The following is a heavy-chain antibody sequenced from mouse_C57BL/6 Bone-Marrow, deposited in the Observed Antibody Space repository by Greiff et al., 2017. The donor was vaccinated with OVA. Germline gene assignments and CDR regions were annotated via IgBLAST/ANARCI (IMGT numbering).Heavy chain of an antibody. CDR3: TGVTTDLFDY. CDR2: IRLKSDNYAT. Sequence: EVQLQESGGGLVQPGGSMKLSCVASGFTFSNYWMNWVRQSPEKGLEWVAQIRLKSDNYATHYAESVKGRFTISRDDSKSSVYLQMNNLRAEDTGIYYCTGVTTDLFDYWGQGTTLTVSS. CDR1: GFTFSNYW. V-gene: IGHV6-3*01. J-gene: IGHJ2*01. D-gene: IGHD1-1*01.